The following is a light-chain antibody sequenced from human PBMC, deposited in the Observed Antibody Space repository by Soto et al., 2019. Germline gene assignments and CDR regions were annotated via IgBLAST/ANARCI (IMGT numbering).Light chain of an antibody. Sequence: DIQMTQSPSFVSASVGDRVTIVCRASQGISTWVVWYQQKPGGAPELLIYDASTLKSGVPTRFSGSGSVTEFTLTISDLQPDDFATYYCQEYNTYEFGQGTKVDIK. CDR3: QEYNTYE. J-gene: IGKJ1*01. CDR1: QGISTW. V-gene: IGKV1-12*01. CDR2: DAS.